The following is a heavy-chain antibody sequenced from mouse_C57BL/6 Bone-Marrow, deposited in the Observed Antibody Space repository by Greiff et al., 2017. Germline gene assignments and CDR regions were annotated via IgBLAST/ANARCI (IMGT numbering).Heavy chain of an antibody. CDR2: IYPGSGST. V-gene: IGHV1-55*01. CDR1: GYTFTSYW. J-gene: IGHJ2*01. CDR3: ARDGSSYVYFDY. D-gene: IGHD1-1*01. Sequence: VQLQQPGAELVKPGASVKMSCKASGYTFTSYWITWVKQRPGQGLEWIGDIYPGSGSTNYNEKFKSKATLTVDTSSSTAYMQLSSLTSEDSAVYYCARDGSSYVYFDYGGQGTTLTGSS.